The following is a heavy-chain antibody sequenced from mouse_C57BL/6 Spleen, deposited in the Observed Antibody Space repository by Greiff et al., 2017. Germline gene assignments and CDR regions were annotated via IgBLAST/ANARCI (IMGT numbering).Heavy chain of an antibody. CDR2: ILPGSGST. CDR1: GYTFTGYW. D-gene: IGHD1-1*01. V-gene: IGHV1-9*01. Sequence: VQLQQSGAELMKPGASVKLSCKATGYTFTGYWIEWVKKRPGHGLEWIGEILPGSGSTNYNEKFKGKATFTAGTSSNTAYMQLSSLTTEDSAIYYCARKQELRRFAYWGQGTLVTVSA. J-gene: IGHJ3*01. CDR3: ARKQELRRFAY.